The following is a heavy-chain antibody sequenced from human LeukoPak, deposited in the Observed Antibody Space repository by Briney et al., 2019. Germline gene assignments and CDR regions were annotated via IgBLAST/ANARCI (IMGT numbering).Heavy chain of an antibody. CDR2: IKKKVERAAT. J-gene: IGHJ4*02. Sequence: GGSLRLSCAVSGFPFSSAWMSWVGQAPGKGLEWVGQIKKKVERAATNYAAPVKGRFNISRDDSQNTLYLQMNSLKVEDTAVYYCTPHSSFYYWGQGALVTVSS. CDR3: TPHSSFYY. CDR1: GFPFSSAW. V-gene: IGHV3-15*01. D-gene: IGHD2-15*01.